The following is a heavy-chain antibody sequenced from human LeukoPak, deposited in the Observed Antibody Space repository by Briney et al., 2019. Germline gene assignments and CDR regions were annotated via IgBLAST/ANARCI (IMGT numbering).Heavy chain of an antibody. CDR3: TKGYYEPFDS. J-gene: IGHJ4*02. Sequence: ETLSLTCSVSGASVSTLHWNWIRQPPGKGLEWLGNIYYPGTTKYNPSPKSRVTLSMDTSKNQVSLKLTSVTAAATALYFCTKGYYEPFDSWGQGILVTVSS. CDR1: GASVSTLH. D-gene: IGHD3-16*01. CDR2: IYYPGTT. V-gene: IGHV4-59*02.